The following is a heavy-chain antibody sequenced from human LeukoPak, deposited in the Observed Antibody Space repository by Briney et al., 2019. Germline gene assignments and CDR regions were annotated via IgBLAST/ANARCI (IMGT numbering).Heavy chain of an antibody. CDR3: AKNVSRVY. Sequence: GGSLRLSCAASGSIFSSYDIHWVRQAPGKGLEWVAFIQSDGNNKYYADSVKGRFTISRDNSKNTLYLQMNSLRAEDTAVYYCAKNVSRVYWGQGTLVTVSS. CDR2: IQSDGNNK. V-gene: IGHV3-30*02. CDR1: GSIFSSYD. J-gene: IGHJ4*02. D-gene: IGHD3-10*02.